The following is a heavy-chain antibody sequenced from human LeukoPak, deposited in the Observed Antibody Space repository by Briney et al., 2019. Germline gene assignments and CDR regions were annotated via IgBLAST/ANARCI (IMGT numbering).Heavy chain of an antibody. J-gene: IGHJ3*02. D-gene: IGHD3-22*01. CDR1: GGSISTYY. CDR3: ARAGQTFHYDSSGYSLDDAFDI. CDR2: IYTSGST. Sequence: PSETLPLTCTVSGGSISTYYWSWIRQPAGKGLEWIGRIYTSGSTNYNPSLKSRVTMSVDTSKNQFSLKLSSVTAADTAVYYCARAGQTFHYDSSGYSLDDAFDIWGQGTMVTVSS. V-gene: IGHV4-4*07.